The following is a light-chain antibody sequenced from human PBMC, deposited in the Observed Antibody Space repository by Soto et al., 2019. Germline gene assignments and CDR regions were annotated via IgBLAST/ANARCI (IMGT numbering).Light chain of an antibody. Sequence: QSVLTQPPSASGSPGQSVTISCTGTSSYVGGYDYVSWYQQHPGKAPKLMIFEVSKRPSGVPDRFSGSKSGNTASLTVSGLQAEDEADYYCSSYAGNTKGVFGTGTRSPS. CDR3: SSYAGNTKGV. CDR1: SSYVGGYDY. J-gene: IGLJ1*01. V-gene: IGLV2-8*01. CDR2: EVS.